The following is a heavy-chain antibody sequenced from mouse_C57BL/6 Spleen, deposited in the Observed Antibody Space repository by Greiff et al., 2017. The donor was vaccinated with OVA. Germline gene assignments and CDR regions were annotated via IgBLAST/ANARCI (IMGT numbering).Heavy chain of an antibody. CDR1: FSPFPLSF. CDR3: ARGTTVVERYFDV. J-gene: IGHJ1*03. V-gene: IGHV1-55*01. Sequence: SFSPFPLSFLPFFHPRPFQGLYFLLYIYPFIVSTNYNENFKSKATLTVDTSSSTAYMQLSSLTSEDSAVYYCARGTTVVERYFDVWGTGTTVTVSS. CDR2: IYPFIVST. D-gene: IGHD1-1*01.